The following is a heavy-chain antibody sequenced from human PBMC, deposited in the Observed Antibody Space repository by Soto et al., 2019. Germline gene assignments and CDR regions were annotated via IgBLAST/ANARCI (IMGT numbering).Heavy chain of an antibody. D-gene: IGHD4-17*01. CDR2: IGSSGGTT. CDR3: ARELNDYGVFDY. Sequence: GGSLRLSCAASGFTFSTYAMSWVRQAPGKGLQWVSFIGSSGGTTYYADSVKGRFTISRENSKKTLYLQMNSLRAEDTAVYYCARELNDYGVFDYWGQGTLVTVSS. J-gene: IGHJ4*02. CDR1: GFTFSTYA. V-gene: IGHV3-23*01.